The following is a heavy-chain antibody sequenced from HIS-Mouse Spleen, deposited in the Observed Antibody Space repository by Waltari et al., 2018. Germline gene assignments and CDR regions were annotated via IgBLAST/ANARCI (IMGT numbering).Heavy chain of an antibody. CDR1: GGPLSSRSSS. CDR3: AREIPYSSSWYDWYFDL. V-gene: IGHV4-39*07. Sequence: QLLLQDSGPGLVQLSEPLSPPCNLSGGPLSSRSSSCGWIRQPPGKGLEWIGSIYYSGRTYYNPSLKSRVTISVDTSKNQFSLKLSSVTAADTAVYYCAREIPYSSSWYDWYFDLWGRGTLVTVSS. J-gene: IGHJ2*01. D-gene: IGHD6-13*01. CDR2: IYYSGRT.